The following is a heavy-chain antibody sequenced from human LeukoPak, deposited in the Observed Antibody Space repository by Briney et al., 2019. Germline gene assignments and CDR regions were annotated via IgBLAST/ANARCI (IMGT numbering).Heavy chain of an antibody. J-gene: IGHJ3*02. CDR3: ARDYGYAFDT. CDR1: GFTFSGYT. V-gene: IGHV3-48*01. CDR2: ISRTSDTV. D-gene: IGHD3-16*01. Sequence: GGSLRLSCAASGFTFSGYTLNWVRQAPGKGLEWVSYISRTSDTVSYADSVKGRFTISRDNAKNSLYLQMSSLRAEDTAVYYCARDYGYAFDTWGQGTIVTVSS.